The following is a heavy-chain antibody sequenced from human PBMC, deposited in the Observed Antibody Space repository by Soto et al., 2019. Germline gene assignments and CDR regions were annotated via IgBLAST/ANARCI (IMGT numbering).Heavy chain of an antibody. CDR3: AKDSGRATYYDFWSGYYTAFDI. Sequence: QVQLVESGGGVVQPGRSLRLSCAASGFTFSSYGMHWVRQAPGKGLEWVAVISYDGSNKYYADSVKGRFTISRDNSKNTLYLQMNSLRAEDTAVYYCAKDSGRATYYDFWSGYYTAFDIWGQGTMVTVSS. J-gene: IGHJ3*02. CDR2: ISYDGSNK. CDR1: GFTFSSYG. V-gene: IGHV3-30*18. D-gene: IGHD3-3*01.